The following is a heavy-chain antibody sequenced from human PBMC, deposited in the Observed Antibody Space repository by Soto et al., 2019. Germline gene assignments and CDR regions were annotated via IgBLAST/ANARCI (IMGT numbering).Heavy chain of an antibody. V-gene: IGHV4-61*01. Sequence: SEPLSLTCSVSGGSVSSGSYYWSWIRQPPGKGLEWIGYIYYSGSTNYNPSLKSRVTISVDTSKNQCALKLSSVSAADTAVYYSARAIPYGDYALFFDYWGQGTLVTVSS. CDR2: IYYSGST. D-gene: IGHD4-17*01. CDR3: ARAIPYGDYALFFDY. J-gene: IGHJ4*02. CDR1: GGSVSSGSYY.